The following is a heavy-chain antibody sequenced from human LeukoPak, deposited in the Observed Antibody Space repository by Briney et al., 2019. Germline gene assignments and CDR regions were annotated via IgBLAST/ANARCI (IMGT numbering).Heavy chain of an antibody. CDR2: IVVGSANT. D-gene: IGHD2-15*01. J-gene: IGHJ3*02. CDR3: ATDRIVAEAFDI. V-gene: IGHV1-58*01. Sequence: ASVKVSCKASGFTFSTSAVQRVRQARGQRLEWIGWIVVGSANTNYAQKFQERVTITRDMSTSTAYMELSSLRSEDTAVYYCATDRIVAEAFDIWGQGTMVTVSS. CDR1: GFTFSTSA.